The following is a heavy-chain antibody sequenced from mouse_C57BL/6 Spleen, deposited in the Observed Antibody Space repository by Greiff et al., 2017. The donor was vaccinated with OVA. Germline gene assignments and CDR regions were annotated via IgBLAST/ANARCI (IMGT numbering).Heavy chain of an antibody. CDR3: AREDGNYYAMDD. CDR1: GYTFTSYW. CDR2: IDPSDSET. V-gene: IGHV1-52*01. D-gene: IGHD2-1*01. J-gene: IGHJ4*01. Sequence: VQLQQPGAELVRPGSSVKLSCKASGYTFTSYWMHWVKQRPIQGLEWIGNIDPSDSETHYNQKFKDKATLTVDKSSSTAYMQLSSLTSVDSAVYCCAREDGNYYAMDDWGQGTSVTVSS.